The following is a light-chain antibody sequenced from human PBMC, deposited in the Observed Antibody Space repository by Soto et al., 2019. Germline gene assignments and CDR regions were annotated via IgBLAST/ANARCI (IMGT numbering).Light chain of an antibody. CDR1: QTVSRSA. Sequence: EIVLTQSPGTLSLSPEERATLSCRASQTVSRSALAWYQQKPGQAPRLLIYGASNRATGIPDRFSGSGSGTDFTLTISRLEPEDFEVYYCQQYGNSPFTFGGGTKVDIK. J-gene: IGKJ4*01. CDR2: GAS. CDR3: QQYGNSPFT. V-gene: IGKV3-20*01.